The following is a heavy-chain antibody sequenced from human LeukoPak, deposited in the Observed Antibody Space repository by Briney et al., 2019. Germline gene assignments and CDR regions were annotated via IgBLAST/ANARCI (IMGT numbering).Heavy chain of an antibody. CDR1: GFTFSSYS. CDR2: ISSSSSYI. D-gene: IGHD5-12*01. Sequence: GGSLRLSCAASGFTFSSYSMNWVRQAPGEGLEWVSSISSSSSYIYYADSVKGRFTISRDNAKNSLYLQMNSLRAEDTAVYYCARDLAKWLRYFDYWGQGTLVTVSS. CDR3: ARDLAKWLRYFDY. V-gene: IGHV3-21*01. J-gene: IGHJ4*02.